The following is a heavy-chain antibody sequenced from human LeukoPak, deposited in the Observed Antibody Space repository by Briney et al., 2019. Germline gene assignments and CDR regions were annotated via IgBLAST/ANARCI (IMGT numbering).Heavy chain of an antibody. J-gene: IGHJ4*02. CDR1: GYTFTRYG. CDR3: ARDVLNRCIGGICPIDD. D-gene: IGHD2-15*01. CDR2: ISTYDGDT. Sequence: ASVKVSCKASGYTFTRYGIIWVRQAPGQGLEWMGWISTYDGDTYYAQKFQGRVTMTRDTSTTTAYMELRGLRSDDAALYYCARDVLNRCIGGICPIDDWGQGTLVTVSS. V-gene: IGHV1-18*04.